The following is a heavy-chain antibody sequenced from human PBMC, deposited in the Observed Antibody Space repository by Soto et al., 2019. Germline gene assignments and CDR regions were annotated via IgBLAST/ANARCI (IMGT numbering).Heavy chain of an antibody. CDR1: GYTFTSYD. D-gene: IGHD5-12*01. CDR3: ARGLGAADIYYYYYYMDV. CDR2: MNPNSGNT. Sequence: ASVKVSCKASGYTFTSYDINWVRQATGQGLEWMGWMNPNSGNTGYAQKFQGRVTMTRNTSISTAYMELSSLRSEDTAVYYCARGLGAADIYYYYYYMDVWGKGTTVTVSS. V-gene: IGHV1-8*01. J-gene: IGHJ6*03.